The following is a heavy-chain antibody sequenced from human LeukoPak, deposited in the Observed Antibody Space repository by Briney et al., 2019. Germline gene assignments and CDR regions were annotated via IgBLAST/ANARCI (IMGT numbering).Heavy chain of an antibody. V-gene: IGHV3-30*02. Sequence: GGSLRLSCAVSGFTIRRYGMHWVRQAPGKGLEWVAYIRSDGSNKYYADSVKGRFTISRDNSKNTLYLQMNSLRAEDTAVYYCAKWNNWNYSFDYWGQGTLVTVSS. CDR3: AKWNNWNYSFDY. CDR2: IRSDGSNK. J-gene: IGHJ4*02. CDR1: GFTIRRYG. D-gene: IGHD1-7*01.